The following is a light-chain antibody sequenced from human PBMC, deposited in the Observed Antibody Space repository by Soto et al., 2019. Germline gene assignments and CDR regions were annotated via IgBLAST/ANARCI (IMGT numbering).Light chain of an antibody. Sequence: EKVMTQSPATLSMSPGERATLSCRASQSVSSFLAWYQQKPGQAPRLLIYGASTRATGIPARFSGSGSGTEFTLTISSLHSEDFAVYYCQQYSNWPSWTFGQGTKVEVK. CDR2: GAS. CDR1: QSVSSF. V-gene: IGKV3-15*01. CDR3: QQYSNWPSWT. J-gene: IGKJ1*01.